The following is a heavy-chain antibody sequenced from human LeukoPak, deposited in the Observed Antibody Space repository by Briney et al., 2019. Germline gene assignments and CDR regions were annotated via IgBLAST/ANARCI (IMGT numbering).Heavy chain of an antibody. Sequence: SETLSLTCTVSGGSMSSYYWSWIRQPPGKGLEWIGYTFYSGSTNYNPSLKSRVTLSVDTSKNQFSLKLGSVTAADTAVYYCARQGGATSSYWYFDLWGRGTLVTVSS. CDR3: ARQGGATSSYWYFDL. D-gene: IGHD1-26*01. CDR2: TFYSGST. CDR1: GGSMSSYY. J-gene: IGHJ2*01. V-gene: IGHV4-59*08.